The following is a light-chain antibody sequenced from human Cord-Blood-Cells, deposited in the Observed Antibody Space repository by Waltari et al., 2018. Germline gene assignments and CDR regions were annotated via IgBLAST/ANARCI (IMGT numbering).Light chain of an antibody. Sequence: QSVLTQPPSASGTPGQRVTISCSGSRSNIGSNYVSWYHQRPETAPKLLIYRNNQRPSGVPGRFSGSKSGTSASLAISGLRSEDEADYYCAAGDDSLSGWVFGGGTKLTVL. CDR2: RNN. CDR1: RSNIGSNY. CDR3: AAGDDSLSGWV. V-gene: IGLV1-47*01. J-gene: IGLJ3*02.